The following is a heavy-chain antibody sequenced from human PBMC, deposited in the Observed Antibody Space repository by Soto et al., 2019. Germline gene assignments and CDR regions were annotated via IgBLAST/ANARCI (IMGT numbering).Heavy chain of an antibody. CDR2: INHSGST. J-gene: IGHJ4*02. Sequence: PSETLSLTCAVYGGSFSGYYWSWIRQPPGKGLEWIGEINHSGSTNYNPSLKSRVTISVDTSKNQFSLKLSSVTAADTAVYYCARAKITADWDYWGQGTLVTVSS. CDR1: GGSFSGYY. CDR3: ARAKITADWDY. D-gene: IGHD5-12*01. V-gene: IGHV4-34*01.